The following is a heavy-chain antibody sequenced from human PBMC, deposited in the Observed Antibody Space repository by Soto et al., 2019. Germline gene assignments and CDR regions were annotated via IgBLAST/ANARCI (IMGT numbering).Heavy chain of an antibody. D-gene: IGHD3-16*01. V-gene: IGHV1-18*01. CDR3: AKDHTYYDTPGTTDY. CDR2: ISAYNRNT. CDR1: GYTFADYG. J-gene: IGHJ4*02. Sequence: QVQLVQSGSEVKKPGASVKVACKTSGYTFADYGISWVRQAPGPGLEWVGWISAYNRNTKYTQKLQGRVTMTTDTFTSTSYMELRSLRSEDTAVYYCAKDHTYYDTPGTTDYWGQGTLVIVSS.